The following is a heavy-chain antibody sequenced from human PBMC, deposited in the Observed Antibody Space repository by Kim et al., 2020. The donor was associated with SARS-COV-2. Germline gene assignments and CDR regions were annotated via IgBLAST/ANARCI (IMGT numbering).Heavy chain of an antibody. V-gene: IGHV3-30*04. CDR3: ARDRGGYYYDSSGYSHHYYYYGMDV. CDR2: ISYDGSNK. J-gene: IGHJ6*02. Sequence: GGSLRLSCAASGFTFSSYAMHWVRQAPGKGLEWVAVISYDGSNKYYADSVKGRFTISRDNSKNTLYLQMNSLRAEDTAVYYCARDRGGYYYDSSGYSHHYYYYGMDVWGQGTMVTVSS. D-gene: IGHD3-22*01. CDR1: GFTFSSYA.